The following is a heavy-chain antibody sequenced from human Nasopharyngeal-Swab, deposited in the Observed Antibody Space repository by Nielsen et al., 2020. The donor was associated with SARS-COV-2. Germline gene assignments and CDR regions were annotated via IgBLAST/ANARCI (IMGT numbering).Heavy chain of an antibody. Sequence: SDTLSLTCTVSGGSISSSSYYWGWIRQPPGKGLAWIGSIYYSGSTYYNPSLKSRVTISVDTSKNHFSLKLSSVTAADTAVYYCARHGLYYYDSSGYYYSDAFDIWGQGTMVTVSS. J-gene: IGHJ3*02. D-gene: IGHD3-22*01. CDR2: IYYSGST. CDR3: ARHGLYYYDSSGYYYSDAFDI. V-gene: IGHV4-39*01. CDR1: GGSISSSSYY.